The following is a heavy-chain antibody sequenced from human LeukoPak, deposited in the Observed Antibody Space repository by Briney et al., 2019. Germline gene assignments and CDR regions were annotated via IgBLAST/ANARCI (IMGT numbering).Heavy chain of an antibody. Sequence: GASVKVSCKASGYTFTGYYMHWVRQAPGQGLEWMGWINPNSGGTNYAQKFQGRVTMTRDTSISTAYMELSRLRSDDTAVYYCARPYCSSTSCLWYSGYWGQGTLVTVSS. CDR3: ARPYCSSTSCLWYSGY. V-gene: IGHV1-2*02. J-gene: IGHJ4*02. CDR1: GYTFTGYY. D-gene: IGHD2-2*01. CDR2: INPNSGGT.